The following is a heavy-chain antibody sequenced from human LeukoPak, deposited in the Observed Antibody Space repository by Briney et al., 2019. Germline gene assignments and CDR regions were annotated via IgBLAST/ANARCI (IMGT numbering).Heavy chain of an antibody. Sequence: PGRSLRLSCAASGFTFSSYTMHWVRQAPGKGLEWVAVISYDGSNKYYADSVRGRFTISRDNSKNTLYLQMNSLRAEDTAVYYCARSEVVVAAYFDYWGQGTLVTVSS. CDR1: GFTFSSYT. D-gene: IGHD2-15*01. V-gene: IGHV3-30-3*01. CDR2: ISYDGSNK. J-gene: IGHJ4*02. CDR3: ARSEVVVAAYFDY.